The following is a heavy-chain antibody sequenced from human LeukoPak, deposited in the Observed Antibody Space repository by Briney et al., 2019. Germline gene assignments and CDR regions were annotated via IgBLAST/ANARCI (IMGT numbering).Heavy chain of an antibody. Sequence: SETLSLTCTVSGGSISGYYWTWIRQPPGKGLEWIGYIYSTGSTNYNPSLKSRVTISVDTSKNQFSLKLSSVTAADTAVYYCARDTHPTPVAAAGTIWGQGTLVTVSS. CDR3: ARDTHPTPVAAAGTI. J-gene: IGHJ4*02. V-gene: IGHV4-59*01. D-gene: IGHD6-13*01. CDR2: IYSTGST. CDR1: GGSISGYY.